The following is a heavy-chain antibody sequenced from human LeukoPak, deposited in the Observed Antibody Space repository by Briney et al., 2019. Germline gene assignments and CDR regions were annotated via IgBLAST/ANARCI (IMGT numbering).Heavy chain of an antibody. D-gene: IGHD3-10*01. Sequence: ESGPTLVNPTQTLTLTCTFSGFSLSTSGMCVSWIRQPPGKALEWLAVSYWNNDKSYSPSLKSRLTITKDTSKNQVVLKMTNMEPVDTATYYCAHKGRGSGSYNMWGQGTLVTVSS. CDR1: GFSLSTSGMC. CDR3: AHKGRGSGSYNM. V-gene: IGHV2-5*08. CDR2: SYWNNDK. J-gene: IGHJ4*02.